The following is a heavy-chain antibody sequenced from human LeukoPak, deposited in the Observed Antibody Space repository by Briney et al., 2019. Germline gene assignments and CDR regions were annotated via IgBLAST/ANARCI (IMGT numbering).Heavy chain of an antibody. CDR1: GGSISGYY. Sequence: SETLSLTCTVSGGSISGYYWSWIRQPAGKGLEWIGRIYSSGSTNYNPSLKSRVTMSVDTSKKQFSLKLSFVTAADTAVYFCARERYNTGWYSDYWGQGTLVTVPS. J-gene: IGHJ4*02. CDR3: ARERYNTGWYSDY. CDR2: IYSSGST. D-gene: IGHD6-19*01. V-gene: IGHV4-4*07.